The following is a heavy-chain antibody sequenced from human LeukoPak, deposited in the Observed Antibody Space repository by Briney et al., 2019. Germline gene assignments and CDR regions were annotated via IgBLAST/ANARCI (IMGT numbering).Heavy chain of an antibody. CDR3: AKAPTYYLLDY. Sequence: PGGSLRLACAASGFTFSGYAMSWVRQAPGKGLEWVSTISDSGGSTYYADSVKGRFTISRDNSKNTLYLQMNSLRAEDTAVYYSAKAPTYYLLDYWGQGTLVTVSS. D-gene: IGHD3-22*01. V-gene: IGHV3-23*01. CDR1: GFTFSGYA. CDR2: ISDSGGST. J-gene: IGHJ4*02.